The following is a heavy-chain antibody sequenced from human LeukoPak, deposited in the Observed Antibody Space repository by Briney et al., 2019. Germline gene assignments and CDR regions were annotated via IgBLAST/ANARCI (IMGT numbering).Heavy chain of an antibody. V-gene: IGHV3-7*01. CDR1: GFTFSRYW. CDR2: IKQDGSEI. CDR3: ARAHF. J-gene: IGHJ4*02. Sequence: PGRSLRLSCVASGFTFSRYWMSWVRQAPGKGLEWVANIKQDGSEIYYVESVRGRITISRDNAKSSLYLQMNSRRAEDTSVYYCARAHFWGQGTLVTVSS.